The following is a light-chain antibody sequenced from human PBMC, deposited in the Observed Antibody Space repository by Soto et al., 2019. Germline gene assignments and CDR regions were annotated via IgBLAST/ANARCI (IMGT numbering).Light chain of an antibody. J-gene: IGKJ1*01. CDR3: QQFKTYTWT. Sequence: DMQMTQSPSTLSASDGDRVTISCGASQSVSIWLAWYQQKPGRAPKLLIYKSSILESGVPSRVRGSGYGTEFTRTISSMKHDDVATYECQQFKTYTWTFGQGTKVDIK. CDR2: KSS. CDR1: QSVSIW. V-gene: IGKV1-5*03.